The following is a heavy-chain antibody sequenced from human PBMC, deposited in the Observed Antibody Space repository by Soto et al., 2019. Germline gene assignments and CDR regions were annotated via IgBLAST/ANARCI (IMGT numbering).Heavy chain of an antibody. V-gene: IGHV4-61*08. CDR2: IYYSGST. Sequence: SETLSLTCAVSGGSISSGGYYWSWIRQPPGKGLEWIGYIYYSGSTNYNPSLKSRVTISVDTSKNQFSLKLSSVTAADTAVYYCARRWGDYFDYWGQGTLVTVSS. J-gene: IGHJ4*02. CDR3: ARRWGDYFDY. D-gene: IGHD3-16*01. CDR1: GGSISSGGYY.